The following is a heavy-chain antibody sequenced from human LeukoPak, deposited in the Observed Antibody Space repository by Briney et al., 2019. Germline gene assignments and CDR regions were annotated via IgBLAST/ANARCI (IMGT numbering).Heavy chain of an antibody. CDR2: IYYSGST. V-gene: IGHV4-59*01. D-gene: IGHD3-3*01. Sequence: SETLSLTCTVSGGSISSYYWSWIRQPPGKGLEWMGYIYYSGSTNYNPSLKSRVTISVDTSKNQFSLKLSSVTAADTAVYYCARGPSFWSGYCELDYWGQGTLVTVSS. J-gene: IGHJ4*02. CDR1: GGSISSYY. CDR3: ARGPSFWSGYCELDY.